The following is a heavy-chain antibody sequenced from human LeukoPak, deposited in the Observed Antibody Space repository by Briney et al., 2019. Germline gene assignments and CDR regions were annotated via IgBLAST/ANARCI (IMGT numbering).Heavy chain of an antibody. CDR1: GYSFTTYW. D-gene: IGHD3-16*01. Sequence: GESLKISCKGSGYSFTTYWIVWVRQMPGEGLEWMGTIYPSDSDTRYSPSFQGQVTFSADKTISTAYLQWSNLKASDTAMYFCARQGALGYYYYMDVWGKGTTVTVSS. CDR2: IYPSDSDT. V-gene: IGHV5-51*01. CDR3: ARQGALGYYYYMDV. J-gene: IGHJ6*03.